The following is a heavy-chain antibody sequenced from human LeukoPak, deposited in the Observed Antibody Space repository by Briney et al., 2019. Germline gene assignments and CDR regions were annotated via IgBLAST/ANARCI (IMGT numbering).Heavy chain of an antibody. Sequence: PGGSLRLSCAASGFTFSSYGMHWVRQAPGKGLEWVAFIRYDGSNKYYADSVKGRFTISRDNSKNTLYLQMNSLRAEDTAVYYCAKDPRTPRYCSSTSCYTDYWGQGTLVTVSS. J-gene: IGHJ4*02. V-gene: IGHV3-30*02. CDR2: IRYDGSNK. CDR3: AKDPRTPRYCSSTSCYTDY. D-gene: IGHD2-2*02. CDR1: GFTFSSYG.